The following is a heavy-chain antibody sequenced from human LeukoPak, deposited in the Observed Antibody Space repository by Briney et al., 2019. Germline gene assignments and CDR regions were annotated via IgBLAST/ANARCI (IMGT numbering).Heavy chain of an antibody. CDR3: ATSYDSTWGRDFDY. CDR1: GGSYSGYY. J-gene: IGHJ4*01. Sequence: SETLSLTCAVYGGSYSGYYWSWIRQPPGKGLEWLGEINYSGSTHYNPSLKSRVTLSIDTSKNQFSLRLSSVTATDTAVYYCATSYDSTWGRDFDYWGHGTLVTVSP. CDR2: INYSGST. V-gene: IGHV4-34*01. D-gene: IGHD6-13*01.